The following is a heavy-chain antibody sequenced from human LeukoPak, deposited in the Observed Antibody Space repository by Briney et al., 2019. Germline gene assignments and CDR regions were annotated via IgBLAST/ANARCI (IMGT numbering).Heavy chain of an antibody. CDR3: ARALDSLGGLSLPDY. CDR1: GYSFTNYA. Sequence: ASVKVSCKASGYSFTNYAMNWVRQTPGQGLEFMGWIHPSTGNPAYAQGFSGRFVFSLDTSVATTYLQISDLKAEDTAVYFCARALDSLGGLSLPDYWGQGTLVTVSS. D-gene: IGHD3-16*02. CDR2: IHPSTGNP. V-gene: IGHV7-4-1*02. J-gene: IGHJ4*02.